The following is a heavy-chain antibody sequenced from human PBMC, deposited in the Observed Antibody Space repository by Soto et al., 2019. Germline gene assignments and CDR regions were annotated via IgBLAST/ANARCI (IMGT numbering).Heavy chain of an antibody. CDR2: IIPILGIA. D-gene: IGHD3-22*01. CDR1: GGTFSSYT. Sequence: QVQLVQSGAEVKKPGSSVKVSCKASGGTFSSYTISWVRQAPGHGLEWMGRIIPILGIANYAQKFQGRVTITANKSTSTAYMELSSLRSEDTSVDYCARSYYDRSGEDGYFDLWGGGTLVTVSS. V-gene: IGHV1-69*02. CDR3: ARSYYDRSGEDGYFDL. J-gene: IGHJ2*01.